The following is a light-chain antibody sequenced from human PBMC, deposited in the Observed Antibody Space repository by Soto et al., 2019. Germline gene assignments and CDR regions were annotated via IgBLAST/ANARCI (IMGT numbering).Light chain of an antibody. CDR3: TSPTPGSLYV. Sequence: QSALTQPASVAGSPGQSITISCTGTSCDVGNYNYVSWYQQYPGRVPKLLIYMVSNRASGVSNRFSGSKSGNTASLTISGLQAEDEADYFCTSPTPGSLYVFGTGTKVTVL. J-gene: IGLJ1*01. CDR1: SCDVGNYNY. CDR2: MVS. V-gene: IGLV2-14*01.